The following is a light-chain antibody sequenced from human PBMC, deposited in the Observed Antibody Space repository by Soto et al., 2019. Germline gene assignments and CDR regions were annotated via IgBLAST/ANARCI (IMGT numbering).Light chain of an antibody. CDR3: QQYADSPVT. CDR1: QIVSSRY. Sequence: EIVLTQSPGTLSLSPGERATLSCRASQIVSSRYLAWYQQKVGQAPRLVIYGASTRATGIPDRFSGSGSGTDFTLTISRLEPEDFAVYSCQQYADSPVTFGQGTKVDIK. V-gene: IGKV3-20*01. J-gene: IGKJ1*01. CDR2: GAS.